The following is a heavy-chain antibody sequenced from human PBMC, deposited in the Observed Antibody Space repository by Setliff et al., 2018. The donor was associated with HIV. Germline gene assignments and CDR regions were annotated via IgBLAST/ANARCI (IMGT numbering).Heavy chain of an antibody. CDR2: INHSGSA. D-gene: IGHD6-19*01. V-gene: IGHV4-34*01. J-gene: IGHJ4*02. CDR1: GASFSGYY. Sequence: PSETLSLTCAVYGASFSGYYCNWIRQTPGQGLEWIGDINHSGSANYNPSLRGRVTISIDTSKNQFSLKVTSVTAADAAVYYCARVDPYTSPRGFDSWGQGTLVTVSS. CDR3: ARVDPYTSPRGFDS.